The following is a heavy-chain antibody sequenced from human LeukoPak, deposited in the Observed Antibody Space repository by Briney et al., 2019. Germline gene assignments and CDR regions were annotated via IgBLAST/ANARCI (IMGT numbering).Heavy chain of an antibody. CDR3: ARDWSTTRGDAFDI. CDR2: IYSGGST. D-gene: IGHD1-1*01. CDR1: GFTVSSNY. J-gene: IGHJ3*02. Sequence: GGSLRLSCAASGFTVSSNYMSWVRQAPGKGLEWVSVIYSGGSTYYADSVKGRFTISRDNSKNTLYLQMNSLRAEDTAVYYCARDWSTTRGDAFDIWGQGTMVIVSS. V-gene: IGHV3-53*01.